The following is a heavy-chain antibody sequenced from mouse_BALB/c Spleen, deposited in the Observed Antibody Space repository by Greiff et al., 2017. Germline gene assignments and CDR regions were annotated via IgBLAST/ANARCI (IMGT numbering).Heavy chain of an antibody. CDR2: IWSGGST. CDR1: GFSLTSYG. J-gene: IGHJ4*01. D-gene: IGHD2-3*01. Sequence: VKLVESGPGLVQPSQSLSITCTVSGFSLTSYGVHWVRQSPGKGLEWLGVIWSGGSTDYNAAFISRLSISKDNSKSQVFCKMNSLQANDTAIYYCARRGGYYKTGAMDYWGQGTSVTVSS. CDR3: ARRGGYYKTGAMDY. V-gene: IGHV2-2*02.